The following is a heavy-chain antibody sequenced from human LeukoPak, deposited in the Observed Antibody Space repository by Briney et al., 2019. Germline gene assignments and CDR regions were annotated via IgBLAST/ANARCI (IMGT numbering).Heavy chain of an antibody. D-gene: IGHD3-10*01. J-gene: IGHJ4*02. CDR2: MNPNTCNT. CDR3: ERKFVGSRGYYFDN. Sequence: SVKVSCKASGYTFTSYDINWVRQATGQGLEGMGWMNPNTCNTGYAQKFQGRFTMTSNTSITTAYMELSGLRSEDTAVYYCERKFVGSRGYYFDNWGQGTLVTVSS. CDR1: GYTFTSYD. V-gene: IGHV1-8*01.